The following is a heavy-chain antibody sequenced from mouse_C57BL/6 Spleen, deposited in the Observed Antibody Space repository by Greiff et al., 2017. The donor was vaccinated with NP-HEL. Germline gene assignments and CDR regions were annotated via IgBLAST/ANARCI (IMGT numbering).Heavy chain of an antibody. J-gene: IGHJ3*01. Sequence: VQLKESGGDLVKPGGSLKLSCAASGFTFSSYGMSWVRQTPDKRLEWVATISSGGSYTYYPDSVKGRFTISRDNAKNTLYLQMSSLKSEDTAMYYCARHSPLYYGSSYPFAYWGQGTLVTVSA. CDR3: ARHSPLYYGSSYPFAY. V-gene: IGHV5-6*01. D-gene: IGHD1-1*01. CDR1: GFTFSSYG. CDR2: ISSGGSYT.